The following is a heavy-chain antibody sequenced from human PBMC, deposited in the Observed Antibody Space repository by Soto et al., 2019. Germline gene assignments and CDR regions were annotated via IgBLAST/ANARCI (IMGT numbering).Heavy chain of an antibody. CDR3: VRGHNSFDY. Sequence: EVQLVESGGGLVQPGGSLRLSCAVSGFTFSDHYMDWVRQAPGKGLEWIGRSRNKDHRYSTQYATPMRGRFTISRDVSQNSLYLQMNSLETEDTAMYYCVRGHNSFDYWGQGTLVSVSS. J-gene: IGHJ4*02. V-gene: IGHV3-72*01. CDR1: GFTFSDHY. CDR2: SRNKDHRYST.